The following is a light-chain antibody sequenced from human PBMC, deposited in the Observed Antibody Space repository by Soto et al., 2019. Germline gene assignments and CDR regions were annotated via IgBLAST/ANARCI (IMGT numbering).Light chain of an antibody. V-gene: IGLV2-8*01. CDR2: EVN. CDR1: SSAVGGYNY. Sequence: QSALTQPPSASGSPGQSVTISCTGTSSAVGGYNYVSWYQQHPGKAPKLMIYEVNKRPSGVPDRFSGSKSGNTASLTVSGLQAEDEADYYCSSYAGSNVVVVFGGGTKLTVL. CDR3: SSYAGSNVVVV. J-gene: IGLJ2*01.